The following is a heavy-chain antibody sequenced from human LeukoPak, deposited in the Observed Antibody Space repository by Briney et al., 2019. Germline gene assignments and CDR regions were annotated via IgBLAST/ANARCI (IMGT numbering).Heavy chain of an antibody. Sequence: GGSQRLSCAASGFTFDDYAMHWVRQVPGKGLEWVSLVSGNGGNTYYADSVKGRFTISRDNSKNSLYLQMNSLRTEDTALYYCAKDISNWNSRHFDYWGQRTLVTVSS. CDR2: VSGNGGNT. CDR1: GFTFDDYA. CDR3: AKDISNWNSRHFDY. J-gene: IGHJ4*02. D-gene: IGHD1-7*01. V-gene: IGHV3-43*02.